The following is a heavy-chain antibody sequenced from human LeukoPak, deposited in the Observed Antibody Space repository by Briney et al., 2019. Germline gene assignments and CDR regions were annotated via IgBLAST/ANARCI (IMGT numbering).Heavy chain of an antibody. CDR3: ASPESPIGYYFDY. CDR1: GYTFTSYD. V-gene: IGHV1-69*05. D-gene: IGHD2-15*01. J-gene: IGHJ4*02. Sequence: SVKVSCKASGYTFTSYDINWVRQAPGQGLEWMGGIIPIFGTANYAQKFQGRVTITTDESTSTAYMELSSLRSEDTAVYYCASPESPIGYYFDYWGQGTLVTVSS. CDR2: IIPIFGTA.